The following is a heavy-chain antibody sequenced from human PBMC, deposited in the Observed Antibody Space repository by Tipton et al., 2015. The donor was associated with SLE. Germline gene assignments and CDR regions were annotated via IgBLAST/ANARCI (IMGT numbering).Heavy chain of an antibody. CDR2: IYTSGST. D-gene: IGHD6-13*01. V-gene: IGHV4-61*02. CDR3: ARRGEYGSSWYPRYYYFMDV. J-gene: IGHJ6*03. Sequence: TLSLTCTVSGGSISSGSYYWSWIRQPAGKGLEWIGRIYTSGSTNCNPSLKSRVTISVDTSKNQFSLKLSSVTAADTAVYYCARRGEYGSSWYPRYYYFMDVWGKGTTVTVSS. CDR1: GGSISSGSYY.